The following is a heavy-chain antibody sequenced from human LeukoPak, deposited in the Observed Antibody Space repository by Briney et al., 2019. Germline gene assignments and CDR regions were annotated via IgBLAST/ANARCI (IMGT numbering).Heavy chain of an antibody. J-gene: IGHJ3*01. CDR2: IRSSTTTI. V-gene: IGHV3-48*02. D-gene: IGHD1-26*01. Sequence: GGSLRLSCDAPGFTFRSYSMNWVRQAPGKGLEWISYIRSSTTTIYYADSVRGRFIISTDNAKNSLYLQMSSLRDEDTAVYYCARDAQWAFDFWGQGTVVTVSS. CDR1: GFTFRSYS. CDR3: ARDAQWAFDF.